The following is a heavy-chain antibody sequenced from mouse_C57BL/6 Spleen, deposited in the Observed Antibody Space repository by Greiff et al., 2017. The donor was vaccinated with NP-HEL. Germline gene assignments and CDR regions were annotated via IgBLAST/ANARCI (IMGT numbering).Heavy chain of an antibody. J-gene: IGHJ4*01. V-gene: IGHV2-5*01. CDR3: AKDLYDGYPYYAMDY. Sequence: VQLQQSGPGLVQPSQSLSITCTVSGFSLTSYGVHWVRQSPGKGLEWLGVIWRGGSTDYNAAFMSRLSITKDNSKSQVFFKMNSLQADDTAIYYCAKDLYDGYPYYAMDYWGQGTSVTVSS. CDR2: IWRGGST. D-gene: IGHD2-3*01. CDR1: GFSLTSYG.